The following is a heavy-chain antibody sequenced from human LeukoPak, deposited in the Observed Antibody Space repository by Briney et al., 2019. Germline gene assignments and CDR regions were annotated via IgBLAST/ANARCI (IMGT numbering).Heavy chain of an antibody. Sequence: ETLSLTCAVSGGSISSSNWWSWVRQPPGKGLEWVSAISGSGGSTYYADSVKGRFTISRDNSKNTLYLQMNSLRAEDTAVYNCVRGPFWSGYFDLWGQGTLVTVSS. CDR1: GGSISSSN. CDR3: VRGPFWSGYFDL. V-gene: IGHV3-23*01. D-gene: IGHD3-3*01. J-gene: IGHJ5*02. CDR2: ISGSGGST.